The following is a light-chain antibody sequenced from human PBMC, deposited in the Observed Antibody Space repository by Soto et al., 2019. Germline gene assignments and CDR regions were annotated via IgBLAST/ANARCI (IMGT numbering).Light chain of an antibody. J-gene: IGLJ2*01. Sequence: QSALTQPASVSGSPGQSITISCTGTSSDVGSYNLVSWYQQHPGKAPKLMIYEVSKRPSGVSNRFSGSKSGNTASLTFSGLQAEDEADYYCCSYAGSSTFEVFGGGTKLTVL. V-gene: IGLV2-23*02. CDR1: SSDVGSYNL. CDR3: CSYAGSSTFEV. CDR2: EVS.